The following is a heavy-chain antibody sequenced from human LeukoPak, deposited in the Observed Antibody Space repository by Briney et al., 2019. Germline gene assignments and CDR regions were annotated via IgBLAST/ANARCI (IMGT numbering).Heavy chain of an antibody. CDR2: IISNGGRT. Sequence: GGSLRLSCAASGFTFRSYGMHWVRQAPGKGLEYVSAIISNGGRTYYANSVKGRFTISRDNSRNTLYLQMGSLRAEDMAVYYCATYYYDSGGFHFHHWGQGTLVTVSS. V-gene: IGHV3-64*01. J-gene: IGHJ1*01. D-gene: IGHD3-22*01. CDR3: ATYYYDSGGFHFHH. CDR1: GFTFRSYG.